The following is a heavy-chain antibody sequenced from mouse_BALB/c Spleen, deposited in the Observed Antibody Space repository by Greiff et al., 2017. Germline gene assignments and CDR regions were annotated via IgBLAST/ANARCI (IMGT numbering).Heavy chain of an antibody. CDR1: GFNIKDTY. Sequence: EVKLQESGAELVKPGASVKLSCTASGFNIKDTYMHWVKQRPEQGLEWIGRIDPANGNTKYDPKFQGKATITADTSSNTAYLQLSSLTSEDTAVYYCAMADYYGSSDDYWGQGTTLTVSS. CDR2: IDPANGNT. V-gene: IGHV14-3*02. J-gene: IGHJ2*01. D-gene: IGHD1-1*01. CDR3: AMADYYGSSDDY.